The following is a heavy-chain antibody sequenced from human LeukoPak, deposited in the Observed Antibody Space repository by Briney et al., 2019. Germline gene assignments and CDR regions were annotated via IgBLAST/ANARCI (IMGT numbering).Heavy chain of an antibody. CDR1: GYTFIGYF. D-gene: IGHD1-26*01. Sequence: ASVKVSCKASGYTFIGYFLHGVRQAPVQGPEWIGRINCNSCVTEYGHNFQGRVTMTRDTSINTAYMQVTRLISDDTAIYYCARDLSSTSHWEFDYWGPGTLVTVSS. CDR2: INCNSCVT. CDR3: ARDLSSTSHWEFDY. V-gene: IGHV1-2*06. J-gene: IGHJ4*02.